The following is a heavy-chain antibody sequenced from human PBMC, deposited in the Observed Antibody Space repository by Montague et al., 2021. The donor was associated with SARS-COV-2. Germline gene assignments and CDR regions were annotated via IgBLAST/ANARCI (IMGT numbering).Heavy chain of an antibody. Sequence: SETLSLTRAVYGVSFSDHFWCWIRQPPGKGLEWIGEINHSGRTTYSPSLRFRVSMSIDTSKNQFSLHLRSLTAADAAVYYCARVNYGEVDYWGPGTLVTVSS. V-gene: IGHV4-34*01. CDR1: GVSFSDHF. CDR3: ARVNYGEVDY. D-gene: IGHD4-17*01. J-gene: IGHJ4*02. CDR2: INHSGRT.